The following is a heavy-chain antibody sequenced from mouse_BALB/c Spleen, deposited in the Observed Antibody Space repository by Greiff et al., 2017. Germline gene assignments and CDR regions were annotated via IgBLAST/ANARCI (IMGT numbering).Heavy chain of an antibody. CDR1: GFTFSSYA. V-gene: IGHV5-6-5*01. CDR2: ISSGGST. Sequence: EVKLMESGGGLVKPGGSLKLSCAASGFTFSSYAMSWVRQTPEKRLEWVASISSGGSTYYPDSVKGRFTISRDNARNILYLQMSSLRSEDTAMYYCARAGYERAWFAYWGQGTLVTVSA. D-gene: IGHD2-2*01. J-gene: IGHJ3*01. CDR3: ARAGYERAWFAY.